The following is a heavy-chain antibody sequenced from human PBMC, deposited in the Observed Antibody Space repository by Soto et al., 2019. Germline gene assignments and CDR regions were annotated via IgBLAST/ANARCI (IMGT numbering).Heavy chain of an antibody. D-gene: IGHD4-17*01. V-gene: IGHV1-3*01. CDR3: ASTVGYYYGMDV. Sequence: QVQLVQSGAEVKKPGASVKVSCKASGYTFTSYAMHWVRQAPGQRLEWMGWINAGNGNTKYSQKFQGRVTITRDTSARQAYMEMSSLRSEATAVYYCASTVGYYYGMDVWGQGTTVTVSS. CDR2: INAGNGNT. J-gene: IGHJ6*02. CDR1: GYTFTSYA.